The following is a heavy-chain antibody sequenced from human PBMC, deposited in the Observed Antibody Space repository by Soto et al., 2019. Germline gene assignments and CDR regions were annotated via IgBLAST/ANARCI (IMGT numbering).Heavy chain of an antibody. Sequence: GPLRLSCAASGFTFSSYWMSWVRQAPGKGLEWVANIKQDESERYYADSAKGRLTISRDNAKNSLYLEMNSLSAEDTAVYYCARGSRYTRGWLYYFDYWGQGTLVTVSS. CDR1: GFTFSSYW. CDR2: IKQDESER. J-gene: IGHJ4*02. D-gene: IGHD6-19*01. V-gene: IGHV3-7*05. CDR3: ARGSRYTRGWLYYFDY.